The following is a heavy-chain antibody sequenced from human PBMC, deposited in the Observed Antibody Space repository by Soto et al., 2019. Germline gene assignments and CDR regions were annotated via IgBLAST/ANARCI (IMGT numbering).Heavy chain of an antibody. CDR3: AKDIFVGGWTEFDY. D-gene: IGHD6-19*01. CDR2: ISWNSGSI. Sequence: GGSLRLSCAASGFTSDDYAMHWVRQAPGKGLEWVSGISWNSGSIGYADSVKGRFTISRDNAKNSLYLQMNSLRAEDTALYYCAKDIFVGGWTEFDYWGQGTLVTVSS. CDR1: GFTSDDYA. J-gene: IGHJ4*02. V-gene: IGHV3-9*02.